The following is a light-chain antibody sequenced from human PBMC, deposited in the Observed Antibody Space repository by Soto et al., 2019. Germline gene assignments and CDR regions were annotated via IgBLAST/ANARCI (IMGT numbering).Light chain of an antibody. CDR1: QDILYNSRNY. V-gene: IGKV4-1*01. J-gene: IGKJ1*01. CDR2: WAS. Sequence: DIVMTQSPDSLAVSLGERATISCRSSQDILYNSRNYLAWYQQKPGQPPKLVISWASTPEFGVPDRFSGSGSGTDFTLTISSLQAEDVAVYYCQQHFSTPRTFGQGTRVEIK. CDR3: QQHFSTPRT.